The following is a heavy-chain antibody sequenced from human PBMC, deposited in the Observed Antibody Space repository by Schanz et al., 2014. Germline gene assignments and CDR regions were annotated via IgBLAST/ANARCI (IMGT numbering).Heavy chain of an antibody. CDR1: GFTFSSHA. J-gene: IGHJ6*02. CDR2: ITSNGGGT. Sequence: EVQLLESGGGLVQPGGSLRLSCAASGFTFSSHAMCWVRQAPGKGLEWVSTITSNGGGTYYADSVKGRFTISRDNAKNSLFLQMNSLRAEDTAKYYCARGNYGMDVWGQGTTVTVSS. CDR3: ARGNYGMDV. V-gene: IGHV3-23*01.